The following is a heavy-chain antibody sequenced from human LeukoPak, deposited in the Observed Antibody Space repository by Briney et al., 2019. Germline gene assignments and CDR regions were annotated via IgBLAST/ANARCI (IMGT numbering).Heavy chain of an antibody. J-gene: IGHJ5*02. CDR3: ARDPRGIVGANHNWFDP. Sequence: SDTLSLTCSVSGGSISSYYWRWIRQPAGKGLECFGRTYASGSTNYNPPLKSRVTLSVDTSKSQFSLKLISVTAADTAVYYCARDPRGIVGANHNWFDPWGQGTLVTVSS. CDR1: GGSISSYY. CDR2: TYASGST. D-gene: IGHD1-26*01. V-gene: IGHV4-4*07.